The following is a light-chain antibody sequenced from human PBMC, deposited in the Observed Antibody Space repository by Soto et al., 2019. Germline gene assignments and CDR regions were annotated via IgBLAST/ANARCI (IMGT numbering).Light chain of an antibody. CDR3: QQGYSFPVT. J-gene: IGKJ5*01. CDR2: TAA. CDR1: QGIDNW. Sequence: DIQMTQSPSSVSASVGDRVTITCRSSQGIDNWLAWYQQKPGKAPKLLIYTAASLQSGVPSRFSGSGSGTDFTLTISSLQPEDFATYSCQQGYSFPVTFGQGTRLEIK. V-gene: IGKV1-12*01.